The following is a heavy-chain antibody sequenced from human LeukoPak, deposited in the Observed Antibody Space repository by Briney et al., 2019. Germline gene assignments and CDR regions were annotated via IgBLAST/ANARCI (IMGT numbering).Heavy chain of an antibody. V-gene: IGHV1-2*02. CDR3: ARDRGSHRMGLY. CDR2: INPNSGGT. J-gene: IGHJ4*02. Sequence: ASVKVSCKASGYTFHAWYIHWVRQAPGQGLEWMGWINPNSGGTKYAQKFQGRVTMTRDMSISTVYMEVSSLRSDDTAVYFCARDRGSHRMGLYWGQGTLVTVSS. CDR1: GYTFHAWY. D-gene: IGHD1-26*01.